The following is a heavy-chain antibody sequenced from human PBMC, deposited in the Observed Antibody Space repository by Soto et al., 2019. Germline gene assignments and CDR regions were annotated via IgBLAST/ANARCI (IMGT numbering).Heavy chain of an antibody. V-gene: IGHV1-8*01. CDR1: GYTFTSYD. CDR3: ARGMITFGENYYYYMDV. J-gene: IGHJ6*03. Sequence: GASVKVSCKASGYTFTSYDINWVRQATGQGLEWMGWMNPNSGNTGYAQKFQGRVTMTRNTSISTAYMELSSLRSEDTAVYYCARGMITFGENYYYYMDVWGKGTTVTVSS. CDR2: MNPNSGNT. D-gene: IGHD3-16*01.